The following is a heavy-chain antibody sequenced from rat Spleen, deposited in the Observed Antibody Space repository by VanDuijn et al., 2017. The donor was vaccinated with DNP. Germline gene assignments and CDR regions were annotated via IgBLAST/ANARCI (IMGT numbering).Heavy chain of an antibody. J-gene: IGHJ3*01. CDR3: TTGSSDWFAY. Sequence: EVQVVESGGGLVQPGRSLKLSCAASGFAFSHFAMAWVRQAPTKGLEWVASISNTGDGTYYRDSVKGRFTISRDNAKSRLYLQMDSLESEDTATYYCTTGSSDWFAYWGLGTLVTVSS. V-gene: IGHV5-20*01. CDR1: GFAFSHFA. CDR2: ISNTGDGT. D-gene: IGHD5-1*01.